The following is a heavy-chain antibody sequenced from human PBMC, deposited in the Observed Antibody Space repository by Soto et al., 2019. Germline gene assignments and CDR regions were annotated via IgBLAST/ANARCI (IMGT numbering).Heavy chain of an antibody. CDR1: GYTFTSYA. Sequence: QVQLVQSGAEVKKPGASVKVSCKASGYTFTSYAMHWVRQAPGQRLEWMGWINAGNGNTKYSQKFQGRVTSTRDTSASTAYMELSSLRSEDTAVYYCAREASMVRGVILDAFDIWGQGTMVTVSS. CDR3: AREASMVRGVILDAFDI. D-gene: IGHD3-10*01. V-gene: IGHV1-3*01. J-gene: IGHJ3*02. CDR2: INAGNGNT.